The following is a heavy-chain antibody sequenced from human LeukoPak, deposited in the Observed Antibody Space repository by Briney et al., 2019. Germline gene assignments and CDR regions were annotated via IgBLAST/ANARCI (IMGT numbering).Heavy chain of an antibody. D-gene: IGHD1-26*01. V-gene: IGHV4-61*02. CDR2: MSTSGST. J-gene: IGHJ4*02. CDR1: GGSISSRTYY. Sequence: PSQTLSLACTVSGGSISSRTYYWSWIRQPAGKGLEWIGRMSTSGSTNYNPSLKSRVTISVDTSKNQFSLKLSSVTAADTAVYYCARDRVVGTQGDFDYWGQGTLVTVSS. CDR3: ARDRVVGTQGDFDY.